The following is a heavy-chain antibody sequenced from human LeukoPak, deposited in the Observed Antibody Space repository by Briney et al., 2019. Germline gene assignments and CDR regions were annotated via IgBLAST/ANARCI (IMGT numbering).Heavy chain of an antibody. V-gene: IGHV3-48*03. CDR1: GFTFSSYH. D-gene: IGHD1-14*01. J-gene: IGHJ4*02. Sequence: PGGSLRLSCAASGFTFSSYHMNWVRQAPGKGLEWVSYISSSGSPTHYADSVKGRFTISRDNAKNSLYLQMNSLRAEDTAIYYCARDHSEPGVFFDYWGQGTLVTVSS. CDR3: ARDHSEPGVFFDY. CDR2: ISSSGSPT.